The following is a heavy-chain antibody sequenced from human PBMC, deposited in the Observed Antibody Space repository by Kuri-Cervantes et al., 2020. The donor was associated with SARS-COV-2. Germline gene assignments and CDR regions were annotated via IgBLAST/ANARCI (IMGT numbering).Heavy chain of an antibody. D-gene: IGHD5-24*01. V-gene: IGHV2-70*01. CDR1: GFTFSSYAM. J-gene: IGHJ6*02. CDR3: ARIRVEMATIGDYYYYGMDV. CDR2: IDWDDDK. Sequence: LRLSCAASGFTFSSYAMSWIRQPPGKAPEWLALIDWDDDKYYSTSLKTRLIISKDTSKNQVVLTMTNMDPVDTATYYCARIRVEMATIGDYYYYGMDVWGQGTTVTVSS.